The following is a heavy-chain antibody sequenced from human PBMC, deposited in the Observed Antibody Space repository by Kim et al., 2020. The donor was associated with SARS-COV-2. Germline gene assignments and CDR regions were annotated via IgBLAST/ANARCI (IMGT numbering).Heavy chain of an antibody. D-gene: IGHD3-10*01. CDR1: GVSISTSY. CDR2: IYTSGNT. V-gene: IGHV4-59*01. J-gene: IGHJ4*02. Sequence: SETLSLTCSVSGVSISTSYWSWIRQSPGKGLEWIGYIYTSGNTNYSPSLKSRVTMSIDRSNNQFSLNLTSVTAADTAVYYCARGSGRGDFSDYWGQGTLVTVSS. CDR3: ARGSGRGDFSDY.